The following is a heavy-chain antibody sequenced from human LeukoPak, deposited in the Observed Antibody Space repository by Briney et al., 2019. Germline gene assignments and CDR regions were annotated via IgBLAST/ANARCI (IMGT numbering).Heavy chain of an antibody. CDR3: ARDFNSRKTYYMDV. CDR2: IYTSGST. D-gene: IGHD4-23*01. Sequence: SETLSLTCTVSSGSISSYYWSWIRQPAGKGLEWIGRIYTSGSTNYNPSLKSQVTMSVDTSKNQFSLKLSSVTAADTAVYYCARDFNSRKTYYMDVWGKGTTVTVSS. V-gene: IGHV4-4*07. J-gene: IGHJ6*03. CDR1: SGSISSYY.